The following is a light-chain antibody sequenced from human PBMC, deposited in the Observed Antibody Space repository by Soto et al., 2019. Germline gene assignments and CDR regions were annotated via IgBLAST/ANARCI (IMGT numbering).Light chain of an antibody. CDR1: SNDIGGYNF. Sequence: QSVLTQPASVSGSPGQSITISCTGTSNDIGGYNFVSWSQQHPGKAPKLIIYEVTNRPSGVSNRFSGSKSGNTASLTISGLQADDEADYYCSSYTNTTTLVFGGGTKLTVL. CDR2: EVT. CDR3: SSYTNTTTLV. V-gene: IGLV2-14*01. J-gene: IGLJ2*01.